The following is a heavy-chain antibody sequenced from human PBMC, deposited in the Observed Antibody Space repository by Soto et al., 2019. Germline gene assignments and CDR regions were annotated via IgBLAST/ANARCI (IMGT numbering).Heavy chain of an antibody. Sequence: QVQLQQWGAGLLKPSETLSLTCTVNGGSLTGYYWSWIRQPPGKGLEWIGEVKDGGSTNYSPSLRGGVSISADTSKNHFSRRLNSVTAADTAVYFCARGQEGIVATHWDQGALVTVSS. CDR2: VKDGGST. V-gene: IGHV4-34*01. CDR3: ARGQEGIVATH. CDR1: GGSLTGYY. D-gene: IGHD5-12*01. J-gene: IGHJ4*02.